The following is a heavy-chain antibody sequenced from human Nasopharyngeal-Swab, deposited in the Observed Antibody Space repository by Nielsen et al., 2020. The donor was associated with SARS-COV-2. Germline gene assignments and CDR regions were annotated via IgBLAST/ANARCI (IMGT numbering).Heavy chain of an antibody. J-gene: IGHJ4*02. CDR2: ISSRSGYI. CDR3: ARTRYYDSSGYYPDY. D-gene: IGHD3-22*01. V-gene: IGHV3-21*01. Sequence: GESLKISCAASGFTFSSYSMNWVRQAPGKGLEWVSSISSRSGYIYYADSVEGRFTISSDNAKNSLYLQMHSLRAEDTAVYYCARTRYYDSSGYYPDYWGQGTLVTVSS. CDR1: GFTFSSYS.